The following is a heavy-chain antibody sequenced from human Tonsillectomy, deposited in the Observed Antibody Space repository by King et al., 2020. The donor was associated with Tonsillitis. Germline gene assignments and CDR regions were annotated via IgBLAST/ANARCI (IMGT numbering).Heavy chain of an antibody. CDR1: GFTFSSYG. D-gene: IGHD3-10*01. CDR2: IRYDGSNK. CDR3: AKGDTSNYGSGSYVPFDY. J-gene: IGHJ4*02. Sequence: VQLVESGGGVVQPGGSLRLSCAASGFTFSSYGMHWVRQAPGKGLEWVAFIRYDGSNKFYVDSVKGRFTISRDNSKNTLYLQMNSLRAEDTAVYYCAKGDTSNYGSGSYVPFDYWGQGTLVTVSS. V-gene: IGHV3-30*02.